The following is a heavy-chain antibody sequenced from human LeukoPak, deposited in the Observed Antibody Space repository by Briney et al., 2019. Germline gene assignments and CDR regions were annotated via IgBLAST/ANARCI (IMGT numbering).Heavy chain of an antibody. CDR1: GFTFSTYW. CDR3: AREVLAAGKTHDY. CDR2: INNDGTYT. J-gene: IGHJ4*02. V-gene: IGHV3-74*01. D-gene: IGHD6-19*01. Sequence: QAGGSLRLSCAASGFTFSTYWFHWVRQTPGKGLVWVARINNDGTYTTYADSVKGRFTISRDNAQNTLYLQMNSLTAEDTGVYYCAREVLAAGKTHDYWGQGTLLTVSS.